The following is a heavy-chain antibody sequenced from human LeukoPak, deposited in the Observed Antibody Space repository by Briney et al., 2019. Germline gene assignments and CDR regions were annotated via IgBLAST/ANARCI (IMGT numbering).Heavy chain of an antibody. CDR3: AKDRSLVGDY. CDR1: GFTFSSYG. CDR2: ISGSGGST. V-gene: IGHV3-23*01. J-gene: IGHJ4*02. D-gene: IGHD6-6*01. Sequence: PGRSLRLSCAASGFTFSSYGMHWVRQAPGKGLEWVSAISGSGGSTYYADSVKGRFTISRDNSKNTLYLQMNSLRAEDTAVYYCAKDRSLVGDYWGQGTLVTVSS.